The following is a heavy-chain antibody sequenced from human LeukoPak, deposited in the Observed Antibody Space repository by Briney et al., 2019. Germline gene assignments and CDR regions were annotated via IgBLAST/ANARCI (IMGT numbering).Heavy chain of an antibody. V-gene: IGHV3-7*01. Sequence: GGSLRLSCAASGFTFSTYSMNWVRQAPGKGLEWVANIKQDGSEKYYVDSVKGRFTISRDNAKNSLYLQMNSLRAEDTAVYYCARESDYAVGYWGQGTLVTVSS. CDR1: GFTFSTYS. D-gene: IGHD4-17*01. CDR3: ARESDYAVGY. CDR2: IKQDGSEK. J-gene: IGHJ4*02.